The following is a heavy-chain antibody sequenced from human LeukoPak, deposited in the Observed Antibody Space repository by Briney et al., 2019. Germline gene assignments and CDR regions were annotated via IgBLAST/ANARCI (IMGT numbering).Heavy chain of an antibody. D-gene: IGHD5-12*01. CDR1: GGCISSYY. V-gene: IGHV4-4*07. CDR2: IYTSGST. CDR3: ARDLPRWLRVDAFDI. J-gene: IGHJ3*02. Sequence: TETLSLTCTVSGGCISSYYWSWIRQPAGKGLEWIGRIYTSGSTNYNPSLKSRVTMSVDTSKNQFSLKLSSVTAADTAVYYCARDLPRWLRVDAFDIWGQGTMVTVSS.